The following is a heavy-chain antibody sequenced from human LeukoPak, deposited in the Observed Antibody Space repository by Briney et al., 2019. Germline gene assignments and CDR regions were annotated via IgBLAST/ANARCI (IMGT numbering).Heavy chain of an antibody. CDR2: IRYDGSNK. J-gene: IGHJ6*03. V-gene: IGHV3-30*02. CDR3: AKVDVVVPAAIRGPDYYYYYMDV. D-gene: IGHD2-2*01. CDR1: GFTFSSYG. Sequence: GGSLRLSCAASGFTFSSYGMHWVRQAPGKGLEWVAFIRYDGSNKYYADSVKGRFTISRDNSKNTLYLRMNSLRAEDTAVYYCAKVDVVVPAAIRGPDYYYYYMDVWGKGTTVTVSS.